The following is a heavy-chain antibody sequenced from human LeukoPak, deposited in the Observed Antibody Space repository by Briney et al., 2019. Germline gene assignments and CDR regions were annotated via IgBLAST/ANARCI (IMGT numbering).Heavy chain of an antibody. CDR2: IYYSGST. Sequence: SETLSLTCTVSGGSISSGGYYWSWIRQHPGKGLEWLGNIYYSGSTYYNPSLKSRVTISVDTSKNQFSLKLSSVTAADTAVYYCASGERYCSSTSCYALDYWGQGTLVTVSS. D-gene: IGHD2-2*01. V-gene: IGHV4-31*03. CDR1: GGSISSGGYY. J-gene: IGHJ4*02. CDR3: ASGERYCSSTSCYALDY.